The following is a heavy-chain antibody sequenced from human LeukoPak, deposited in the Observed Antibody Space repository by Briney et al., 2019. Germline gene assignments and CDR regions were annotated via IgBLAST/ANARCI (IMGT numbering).Heavy chain of an antibody. V-gene: IGHV3-74*01. J-gene: IGHJ4*02. D-gene: IGHD6-19*01. CDR3: ARHSSGYFDY. Sequence: GGSLRLSCAASGLTFSSFWIHWVRQAPGKGLVWVSRINSAGSGTTYADSVRGRFTLSRDNAKSTLYLQMNSLRAEDTAVYYCARHSSGYFDYWGQGTLVTVSS. CDR2: INSAGSGT. CDR1: GLTFSSFW.